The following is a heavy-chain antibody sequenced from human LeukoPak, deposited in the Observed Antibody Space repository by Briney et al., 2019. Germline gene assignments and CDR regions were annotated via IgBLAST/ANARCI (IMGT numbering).Heavy chain of an antibody. J-gene: IGHJ3*02. CDR1: SGSISTSNYY. Sequence: PSETLSLTCTVSSGSISTSNYYWGWVRQPPGKALEWIGNIFYSGSTYYSPSLKSRVTISVDTSKNQFSLKLSSVTAADTAVYYCAREKGDYGDYEGFDAFDIWGQGTMVTVSS. CDR3: AREKGDYGDYEGFDAFDI. D-gene: IGHD4-17*01. V-gene: IGHV4-39*07. CDR2: IFYSGST.